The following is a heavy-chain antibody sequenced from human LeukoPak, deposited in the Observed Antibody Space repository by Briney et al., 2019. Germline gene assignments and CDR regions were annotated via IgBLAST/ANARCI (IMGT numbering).Heavy chain of an antibody. D-gene: IGHD3-10*01. CDR1: GGSISSGSYY. V-gene: IGHV4-61*02. CDR3: ARASWFGESTTDY. Sequence: SETLSLTCTVSGGSISSGSYYWSWIRQLAGKGLEWIGRIYTSGSTNYNPSLKSRVTISVDTSKNQFSLKLSSVTAADTAVYYCARASWFGESTTDYWGQGTLVTVSS. CDR2: IYTSGST. J-gene: IGHJ4*02.